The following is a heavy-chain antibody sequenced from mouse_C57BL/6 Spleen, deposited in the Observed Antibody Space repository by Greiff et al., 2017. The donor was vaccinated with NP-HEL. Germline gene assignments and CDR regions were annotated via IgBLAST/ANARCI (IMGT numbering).Heavy chain of an antibody. CDR2: INPYNGGT. Sequence: VQLQQSGPVLVKPGASVKMSCKASGYTFTDYYMNWVKQSHGKSLEWIGVINPYNGGTSYNQKFKGKATLTVDKSSSTAYMELNSLTSEDSAVYYCARRYLRYFDYWGQGTTLTVSS. V-gene: IGHV1-19*01. CDR1: GYTFTDYY. J-gene: IGHJ2*01. CDR3: ARRYLRYFDY. D-gene: IGHD2-14*01.